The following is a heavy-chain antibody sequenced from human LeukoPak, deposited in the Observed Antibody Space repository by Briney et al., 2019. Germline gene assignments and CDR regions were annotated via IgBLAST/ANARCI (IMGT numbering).Heavy chain of an antibody. J-gene: IGHJ6*03. Sequence: GSLRLSCAASGFTFSDYYMSWVRQAPGKGLEWIGEINHSGSTNYNPSLKSRVTISVDTSKNQFSLKLSSVTAADTAVYYCARHARQRIYYYYYYYMDVWGKGTTVTISS. CDR1: GFTFSDYY. V-gene: IGHV4-34*01. D-gene: IGHD6-25*01. CDR2: INHSGST. CDR3: ARHARQRIYYYYYYYMDV.